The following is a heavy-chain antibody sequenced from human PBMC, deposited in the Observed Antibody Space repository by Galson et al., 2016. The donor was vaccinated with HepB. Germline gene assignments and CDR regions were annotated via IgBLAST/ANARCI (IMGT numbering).Heavy chain of an antibody. D-gene: IGHD3-9*01. CDR2: IYHSGST. CDR1: GGSISSTNW. J-gene: IGHJ3*02. V-gene: IGHV4-4*02. Sequence: SETLSLTCAVSGGSISSTNWWWSWVRQPPGKGLEWIGEIYHSGSTNYNPSLKSRVTISLDKSKNQFSLKLTSVTAADTAVYYCAKSRDYYDRSNSIWGQGTRVTVSS. CDR3: AKSRDYYDRSNSI.